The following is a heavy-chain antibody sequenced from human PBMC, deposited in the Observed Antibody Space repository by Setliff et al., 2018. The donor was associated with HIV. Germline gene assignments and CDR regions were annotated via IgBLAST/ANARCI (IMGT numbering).Heavy chain of an antibody. CDR3: AGGSGYTRSWVPGGS. Sequence: GASVKVSCKASGYTFTGYYMHWVRQAPGQGLEWMGWINPNSGGTNYAQKFQGRDTMTRDTSISTAYMELSRVKSDDTAVYYCAGGSGYTRSWVPGGSWGQGTMVTVSS. V-gene: IGHV1-2*02. J-gene: IGHJ3*01. CDR2: INPNSGGT. CDR1: GYTFTGYY. D-gene: IGHD6-13*01.